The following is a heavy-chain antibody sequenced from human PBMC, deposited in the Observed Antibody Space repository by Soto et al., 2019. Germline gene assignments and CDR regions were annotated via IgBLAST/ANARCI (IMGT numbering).Heavy chain of an antibody. CDR1: GFTFSSYG. Sequence: PGGSLKLSCAASGFTFSSYGMHWVRQAPGKGLEWVAVIWYDGSNKYYADSVKGRFTISRDNSKNTLYLQMNSLRAEDTAVYYCAKGYYQLVFTIDYWDHGTLVTVAS. J-gene: IGHJ4*01. CDR3: AKGYYQLVFTIDY. D-gene: IGHD2-2*01. V-gene: IGHV3-33*06. CDR2: IWYDGSNK.